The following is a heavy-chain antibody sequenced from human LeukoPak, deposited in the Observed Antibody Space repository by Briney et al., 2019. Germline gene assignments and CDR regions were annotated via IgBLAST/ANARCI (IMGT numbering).Heavy chain of an antibody. CDR2: ISGPTLTT. J-gene: IGHJ4*02. Sequence: GGSLRLSCAASGFTFSTYGMSWVRQAPGKGLEWVSGISGPTLTTYYADSVKGRFTISRDNSKNTLYLQMNSLRAEDTAVYYCAKEFRDYYDSSGYYGYWGQGTLVTVSS. CDR3: AKEFRDYYDSSGYYGY. CDR1: GFTFSTYG. V-gene: IGHV3-23*01. D-gene: IGHD3-22*01.